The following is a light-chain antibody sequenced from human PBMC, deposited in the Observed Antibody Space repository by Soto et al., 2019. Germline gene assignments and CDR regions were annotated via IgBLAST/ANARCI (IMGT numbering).Light chain of an antibody. CDR3: QQYYSTPLT. CDR2: WAS. J-gene: IGKJ1*01. V-gene: IGKV4-1*01. CDR1: RSVLYSSDNKNY. Sequence: DIVMTQSPDSLAVSLGERATINCKSSRSVLYSSDNKNYLAWYRQKPGQPPELLIYWASTRESGVPDRFRGSGSGTDFSLTISSLQAEDVAVYYCQQYYSTPLTFGQGTKVEIK.